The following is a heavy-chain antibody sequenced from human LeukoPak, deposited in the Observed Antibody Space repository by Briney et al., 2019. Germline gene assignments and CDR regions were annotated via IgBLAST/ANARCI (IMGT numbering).Heavy chain of an antibody. Sequence: QPGGSLRLSCAASGFTFSSHGMHWVRQAPGKGLEWVSAISGSGGSTYYADSVKGRFTISRDNSKNTLYLQMNSLRAEDTAVYYCAKENSKSPPTNYFDYWGQGTLVTVSS. CDR2: ISGSGGST. CDR3: AKENSKSPPTNYFDY. J-gene: IGHJ4*02. D-gene: IGHD1-7*01. V-gene: IGHV3-23*01. CDR1: GFTFSSHG.